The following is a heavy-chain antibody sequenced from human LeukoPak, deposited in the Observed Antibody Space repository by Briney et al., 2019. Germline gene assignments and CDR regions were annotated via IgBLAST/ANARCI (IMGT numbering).Heavy chain of an antibody. Sequence: SSETLSLTCTVSGGSISSYYWSWIRQPPGKGLEWIGYIYYSGSTNYNPSLKSRVTISVDTSKNQFSLKLSSVTAADTAVYYCARDYCTSTTCPNWFDPWGQGTLVTVSS. CDR1: GGSISSYY. CDR3: ARDYCTSTTCPNWFDP. CDR2: IYYSGST. D-gene: IGHD2-2*01. V-gene: IGHV4-59*12. J-gene: IGHJ5*02.